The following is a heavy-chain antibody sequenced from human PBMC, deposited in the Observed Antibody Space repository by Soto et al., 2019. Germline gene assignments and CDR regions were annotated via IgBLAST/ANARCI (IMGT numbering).Heavy chain of an antibody. V-gene: IGHV3-21*01. CDR1: EFPFGLYS. D-gene: IGHD2-15*01. CDR2: ISNGDNHI. J-gene: IGHJ3*02. CDR3: AREEGYCNGGPCYRGAFDI. Sequence: EVQLVESGGGLVKPGGSPRLSCEASEFPFGLYSLLWVRQAPGKGLEWIAFISNGDNHIFYADSVRGRFTISRDNAKNSVYLQMNSLRAEDTAVYYCAREEGYCNGGPCYRGAFDIWGQGTRVTVSS.